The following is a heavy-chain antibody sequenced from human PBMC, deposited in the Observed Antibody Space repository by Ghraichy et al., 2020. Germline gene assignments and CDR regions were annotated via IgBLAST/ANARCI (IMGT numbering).Heavy chain of an antibody. Sequence: LSLTCAASGFIFINYSMNWVRQAPGKGLEWLSYISRRSDTIYYAESVKGRFTVSRDNAKNSLYLQMNSLRDEDTAVYFCTRSNIGDIWGQGTMVTVSS. J-gene: IGHJ3*02. CDR2: ISRRSDTI. CDR1: GFIFINYS. CDR3: TRSNIGDI. V-gene: IGHV3-48*02. D-gene: IGHD4/OR15-4a*01.